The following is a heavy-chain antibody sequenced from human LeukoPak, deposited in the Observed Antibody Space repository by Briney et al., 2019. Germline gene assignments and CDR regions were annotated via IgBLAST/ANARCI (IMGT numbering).Heavy chain of an antibody. Sequence: PGGSLKLSGAASGFTFSGSAMHWVRQASGKGLEWVGRIRSKANSYATAYAASVKGRFTISRDDSKNTAYLQMNSLKTEDTAVYYCTRRGHIRGYTVDTAMVTSYYYYMDVWGKGTTVTVSS. V-gene: IGHV3-73*01. J-gene: IGHJ6*03. CDR2: IRSKANSYAT. CDR1: GFTFSGSA. D-gene: IGHD5-18*01. CDR3: TRRGHIRGYTVDTAMVTSYYYYMDV.